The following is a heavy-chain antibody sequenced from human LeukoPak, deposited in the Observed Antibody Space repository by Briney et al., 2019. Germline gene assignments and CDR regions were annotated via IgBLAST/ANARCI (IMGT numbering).Heavy chain of an antibody. CDR3: ARDLVGYCSTTGCYGAAFDI. J-gene: IGHJ3*02. Sequence: GGSLRLSCAASGFTFSSYSMNWVRQAPGKGLEWVSSISSSSSYIYYADSVKGRFTISRDNAKNSLYLQMNSLRAEDTAVYYCARDLVGYCSTTGCYGAAFDIWGQGTMITVS. CDR2: ISSSSSYI. D-gene: IGHD2-2*03. V-gene: IGHV3-21*01. CDR1: GFTFSSYS.